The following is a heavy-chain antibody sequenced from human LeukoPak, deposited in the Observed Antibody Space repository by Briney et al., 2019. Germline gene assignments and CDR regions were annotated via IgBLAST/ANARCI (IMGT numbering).Heavy chain of an antibody. V-gene: IGHV1-2*02. CDR2: INPNSGGT. CDR3: ASAIRAARTYYFDY. D-gene: IGHD6-6*01. Sequence: ASVKVSCKASGYTFTGYYMHWVRQAPGQGLEWMGWINPNSGGTNYAQKFQGRVTMTRDTSISTAYMELSRLRSGDTAVYYCASAIRAARTYYFDYWGQGTLVTVSS. J-gene: IGHJ4*02. CDR1: GYTFTGYY.